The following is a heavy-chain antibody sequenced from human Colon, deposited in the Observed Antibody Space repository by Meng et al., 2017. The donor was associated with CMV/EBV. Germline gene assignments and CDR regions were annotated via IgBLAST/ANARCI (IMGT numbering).Heavy chain of an antibody. CDR2: MNPNSGNT. Sequence: ASVKVSCKAAGYTFTTYDVDWVRQATGQGLEWMGWMNPNSGNTGYAQKFQGRVTMTRNTSISTAYMELSDLRSDDTAVYYCARVESCSSASCYGMGDYYHYAMDVWGQGTAVTVSS. D-gene: IGHD6-13*01. V-gene: IGHV1-8*02. J-gene: IGHJ6*02. CDR3: ARVESCSSASCYGMGDYYHYAMDV. CDR1: GYTFTTYD.